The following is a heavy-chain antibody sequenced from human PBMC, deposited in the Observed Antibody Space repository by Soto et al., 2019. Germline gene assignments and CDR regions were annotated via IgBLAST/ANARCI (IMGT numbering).Heavy chain of an antibody. V-gene: IGHV4-39*07. Sequence: PSETLSLTCTVSGGSISSISSYWGWIRQPPGKGLEWIGNVYYSGSTYYNPSLKSRVTISVDTSKNQFSLKLSSVTAADTAVYYCARVVGYSSSSGPFYYYYGMDVWGQGTTVTVSS. J-gene: IGHJ6*02. CDR1: GGSISSISSY. CDR2: VYYSGST. D-gene: IGHD6-6*01. CDR3: ARVVGYSSSSGPFYYYYGMDV.